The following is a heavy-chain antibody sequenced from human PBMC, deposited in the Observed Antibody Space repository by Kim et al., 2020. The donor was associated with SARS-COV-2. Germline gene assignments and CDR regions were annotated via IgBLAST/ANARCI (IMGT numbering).Heavy chain of an antibody. CDR3: ARSPDYYDSNHLNY. D-gene: IGHD3-22*01. Sequence: SVKVSCKASGGTFSNYAISWVRQAPGQGLEWMGRIIPILGIANYAQKFQGRVTITADKSTSTAYMELSSLRSEDTAVYYCARSPDYYDSNHLNYCGQGTLVTVSS. J-gene: IGHJ4*02. V-gene: IGHV1-69*04. CDR1: GGTFSNYA. CDR2: IIPILGIA.